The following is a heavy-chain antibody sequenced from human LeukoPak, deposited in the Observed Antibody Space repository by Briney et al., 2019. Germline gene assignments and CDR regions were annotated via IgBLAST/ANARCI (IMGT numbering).Heavy chain of an antibody. CDR3: AREFAITMVRGVEPNGKAFDI. D-gene: IGHD3-10*01. V-gene: IGHV4-39*07. J-gene: IGHJ3*02. CDR1: GGSISSSSYY. CDR2: IYYSGST. Sequence: SETLSLTCTVSGGSISSSSYYWGWIRQPPGKGLEWIGSIYYSGSTYYNPSLKSRVTISVDTSKNQFSLKLSSVTAADTAVYYCAREFAITMVRGVEPNGKAFDIWGQGTMVTVSS.